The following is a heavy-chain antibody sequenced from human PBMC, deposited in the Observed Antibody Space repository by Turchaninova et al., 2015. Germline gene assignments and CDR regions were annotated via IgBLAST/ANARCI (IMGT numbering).Heavy chain of an antibody. V-gene: IGHV4-34*01. D-gene: IGHD6-19*01. CDR2: INQRGST. J-gene: IGHJ4*02. CDR1: GGSFSAFY. Sequence: QVQLQQWGAGLLKPSETLSLTCAAYGGSFSAFYWSWIRQPPGKGLGGIGEINQRGSTNYKSSLESRFTISMDTSKGQFSLELASVTAADTAVYYCARGGGGWYPDYWGQGTLVTVSS. CDR3: ARGGGGWYPDY.